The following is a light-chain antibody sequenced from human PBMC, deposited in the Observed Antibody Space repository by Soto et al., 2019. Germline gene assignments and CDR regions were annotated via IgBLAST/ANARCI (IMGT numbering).Light chain of an antibody. CDR1: QSVSSY. CDR3: QQRSHWPPYT. V-gene: IGKV3-11*01. Sequence: EIVLTQSPATLSLSPGARATLSCRASQSVSSYLAWYQQKPGQAPRLLIYDASNRATGIPARFSGSGSATDYTLTISSLEPEDFAVYYCQQRSHWPPYTFGQGTKLEIK. J-gene: IGKJ2*01. CDR2: DAS.